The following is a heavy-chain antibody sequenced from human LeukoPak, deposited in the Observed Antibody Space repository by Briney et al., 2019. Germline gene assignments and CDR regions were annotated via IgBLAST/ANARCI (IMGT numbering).Heavy chain of an antibody. V-gene: IGHV4-30-2*01. Sequence: SETLSLTCAVSGGSISSGGYSWSWIRQPPGKGLEWIGYIYHSGSTYYNPSLKSRVTISVDRSKNQFSLKLSSVTAADTAVYYCARTTPRGYYYGMDVWGRGTLVTVSS. CDR1: GGSISSGGYS. CDR2: IYHSGST. D-gene: IGHD1-26*01. J-gene: IGHJ6*02. CDR3: ARTTPRGYYYGMDV.